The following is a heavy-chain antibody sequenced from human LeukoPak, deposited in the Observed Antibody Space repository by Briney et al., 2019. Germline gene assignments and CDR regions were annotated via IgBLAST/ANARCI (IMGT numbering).Heavy chain of an antibody. D-gene: IGHD2-2*01. CDR1: GGSISSSNW. CDR2: IYYSGST. V-gene: IGHV4-39*01. CDR3: ARNHPAANNIWFDP. J-gene: IGHJ5*02. Sequence: SETLSLTCAVSGGSISSSNWWSWIRQPPGKGLEWIGSIYYSGSTYYNPSLKSRVTISVDTSKNQFSLKLSSVTAADTAVYYCARNHPAANNIWFDPWGQGTLVTVSS.